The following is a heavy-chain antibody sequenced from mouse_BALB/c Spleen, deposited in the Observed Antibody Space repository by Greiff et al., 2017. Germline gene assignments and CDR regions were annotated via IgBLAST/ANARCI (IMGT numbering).Heavy chain of an antibody. CDR3: ARGGVRHGFDY. D-gene: IGHD2-14*01. CDR1: GYTFTSYW. CDR2: INPSTGYT. Sequence: QVHVKQSGAELAKPGASVKMSCKASGYTFTSYWMHWVKQRPGQGLEWIGYINPSTGYTEYNQKFKDKATLTADKSSSTAYMQLSSLTSEDSAVYYCARGGVRHGFDYWGQGTTLTVSS. J-gene: IGHJ2*01. V-gene: IGHV1-7*01.